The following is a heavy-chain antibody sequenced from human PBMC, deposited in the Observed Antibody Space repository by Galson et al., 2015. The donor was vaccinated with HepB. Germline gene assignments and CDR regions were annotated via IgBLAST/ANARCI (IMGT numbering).Heavy chain of an antibody. CDR1: GYTFTSYG. J-gene: IGHJ3*02. CDR3: ATALAPDDAFDI. V-gene: IGHV1-18*04. Sequence: SVKVSCKASGYTFTSYGISWVRQAPGQGLEWMGWISAYNGNTNYAQKLQGRVTMTTDTSTSTAYMELRSLRSDDTAVYYCATALAPDDAFDIWGQGTMVTVSS. CDR2: ISAYNGNT.